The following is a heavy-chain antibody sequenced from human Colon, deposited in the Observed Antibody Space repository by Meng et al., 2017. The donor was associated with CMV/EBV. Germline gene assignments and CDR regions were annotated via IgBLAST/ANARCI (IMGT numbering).Heavy chain of an antibody. V-gene: IGHV3-7*01. J-gene: IGHJ4*02. D-gene: IGHD2-21*01. CDR3: ARDPHGGEDPSYFDY. CDR1: GLSFSNFW. Sequence: GESLKISCAASGLSFSNFWMSWVRQTPGKGLEWVASIQQDGSLTYYVDSVKGRFTISRDNAKKSLYLQMNSLRAEDTAVYYCARDPHGGEDPSYFDYWGQGTLVTVSS. CDR2: IQQDGSLT.